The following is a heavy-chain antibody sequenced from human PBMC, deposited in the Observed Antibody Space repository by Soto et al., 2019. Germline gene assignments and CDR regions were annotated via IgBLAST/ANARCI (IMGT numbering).Heavy chain of an antibody. V-gene: IGHV4-30-4*01. CDR2: IYYSGST. Sequence: ASETLSLTCTVSGGSISSGDYYWSWIRQPPGKGLEWIGYIYYSGSTYYNPSLKSRVTISVDTSKNQFSLKLSSVTAADTAVYYCARAVTTNLVFDYWGQGTLVTVSS. CDR3: ARAVTTNLVFDY. CDR1: GGSISSGDYY. J-gene: IGHJ4*02. D-gene: IGHD4-4*01.